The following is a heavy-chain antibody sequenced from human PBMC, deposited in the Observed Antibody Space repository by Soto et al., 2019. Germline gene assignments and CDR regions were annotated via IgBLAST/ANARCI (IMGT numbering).Heavy chain of an antibody. V-gene: IGHV3-74*01. CDR2: INGDGSST. J-gene: IGHJ5*02. D-gene: IGHD1-7*01. Sequence: PGGSLRLSCAASGFTFSSHWMHWVRQAPGKGLVWVSRINGDGSSTSYADSVKGRFTISRDNAKNMLYLQVNSLRAEDTAVYYCAGSPGLSRISGTTLGAWGKGILVTRSS. CDR3: AGSPGLSRISGTTLGA. CDR1: GFTFSSHW.